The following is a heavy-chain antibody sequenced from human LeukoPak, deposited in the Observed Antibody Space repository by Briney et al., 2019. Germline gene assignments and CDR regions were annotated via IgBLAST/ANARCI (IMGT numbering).Heavy chain of an antibody. CDR2: INHSGST. CDR1: GGSISSSSYY. V-gene: IGHV4-39*07. Sequence: SETLSLTCTVSGGSISSSSYYWGWIRQPPGKGLEWIGEINHSGSTNYNPSLKSRVTISVDTSKNQFSLKLSSVTAADTAVYYCARGVTGSGATQYQAPPLRREYNWFDPWGQGTLVTVSS. D-gene: IGHD2-2*01. J-gene: IGHJ5*02. CDR3: ARGVTGSGATQYQAPPLRREYNWFDP.